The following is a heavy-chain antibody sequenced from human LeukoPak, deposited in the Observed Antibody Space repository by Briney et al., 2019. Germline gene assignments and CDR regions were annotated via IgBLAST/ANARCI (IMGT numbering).Heavy chain of an antibody. D-gene: IGHD6-19*01. CDR3: ARAAIAVAGDYHYHYMDV. Sequence: ASVKVSCKASGYTFTSHYMHWVRQAPGQGLEWMGWIYPTSGDIDYSHIFEGRVTMTRDTSTSTAYMELSRLRSDDTAVYYCARAAIAVAGDYHYHYMDVWGKGTTVTVSS. CDR2: IYPTSGDI. J-gene: IGHJ6*03. CDR1: GYTFTSHY. V-gene: IGHV1-2*02.